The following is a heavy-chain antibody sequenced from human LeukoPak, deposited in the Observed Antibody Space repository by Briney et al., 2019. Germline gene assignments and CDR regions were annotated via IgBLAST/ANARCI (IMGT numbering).Heavy chain of an antibody. CDR1: GITFSSYS. D-gene: IGHD1-26*01. CDR2: ISTSSTYI. J-gene: IGHJ4*02. Sequence: GGSLRLSCAASGITFSSYSMNWVRQAPGKGLEWVSSISTSSTYIYYADSVRGRFTISRDNAKNSLYLQMNSLRAEDTAVYYCAKDVGKWESLHFFDYWGQGTLVTVSS. CDR3: AKDVGKWESLHFFDY. V-gene: IGHV3-21*01.